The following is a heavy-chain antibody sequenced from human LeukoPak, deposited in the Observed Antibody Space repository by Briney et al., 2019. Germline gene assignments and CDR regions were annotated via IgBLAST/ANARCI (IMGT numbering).Heavy chain of an antibody. Sequence: SETLSLTCTVSGGSLSSSSYYWGWIRQPPGTGLEWIGEINHSGSTNYNPSLKSRVTISVDTSKNQFSLRLSSVTAADTAVYYCARAPGYSSSWYGFDYWGQGTLVTVSS. CDR1: GGSLSSSSYY. D-gene: IGHD6-13*01. V-gene: IGHV4-39*07. J-gene: IGHJ4*02. CDR2: INHSGST. CDR3: ARAPGYSSSWYGFDY.